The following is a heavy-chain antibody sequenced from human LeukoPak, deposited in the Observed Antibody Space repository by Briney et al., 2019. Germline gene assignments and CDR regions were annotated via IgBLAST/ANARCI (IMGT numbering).Heavy chain of an antibody. D-gene: IGHD2-2*02. CDR3: ARMKTGYTTDAFDI. Sequence: SETLSLTCTVSGGSISSSSYYWGWIRQPPGKGLEWIGSIYYSGSTYYNPSLKSRVTISVDTSKNQFSLKLSSVTAADTAVYYCARMKTGYTTDAFDIWGQGTMVTVSS. J-gene: IGHJ3*02. V-gene: IGHV4-39*07. CDR1: GGSISSSSYY. CDR2: IYYSGST.